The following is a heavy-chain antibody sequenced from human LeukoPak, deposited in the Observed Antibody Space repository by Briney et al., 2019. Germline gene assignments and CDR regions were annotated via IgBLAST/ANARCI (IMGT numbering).Heavy chain of an antibody. CDR3: ARTWIQLWLRPRRHYYYYYMDV. CDR1: GYTFTSYD. D-gene: IGHD5-18*01. J-gene: IGHJ6*03. CDR2: MNPNSGNT. V-gene: IGHV1-8*03. Sequence: GASVKVSCKASGYTFTSYDINWVRQATGQGLEWMGWMNPNSGNTGYAQKFQGRVTITRNTSISTAYMELSSLRSEDTAVYYCARTWIQLWLRPRRHYYYYYMDVWGKGTTVTVSS.